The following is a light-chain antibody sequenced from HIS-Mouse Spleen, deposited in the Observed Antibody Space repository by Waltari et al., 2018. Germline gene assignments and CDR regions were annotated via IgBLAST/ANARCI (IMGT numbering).Light chain of an antibody. J-gene: IGKJ5*01. CDR3: QQYDNLPPVIT. V-gene: IGKV1-33*01. CDR1: QDISNY. CDR2: DAS. Sequence: MTQSPSSLSASVGDRVTITCQASQDISNYLNWYQQKPGKAPKLLIYDASNLETGVPSRFSGSGSGTDFTFTISSLQPEDIATYYCQQYDNLPPVITFGQGTRLEIK.